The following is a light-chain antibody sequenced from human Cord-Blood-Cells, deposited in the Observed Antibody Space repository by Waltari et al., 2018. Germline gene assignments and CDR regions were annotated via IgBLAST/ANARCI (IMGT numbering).Light chain of an antibody. CDR3: SSYTSSSTVV. CDR2: DVS. Sequence: QSALTAPASVSGSPGQSITTSCTGTSSDVGGYNFVSWYQQHPGKAPKLMIYDVSNRPSGVSNRFSGSKSGNTASLTISGLQAEDEADYYCSSYTSSSTVVFGGGTKLTVL. V-gene: IGLV2-14*01. J-gene: IGLJ2*01. CDR1: SSDVGGYNF.